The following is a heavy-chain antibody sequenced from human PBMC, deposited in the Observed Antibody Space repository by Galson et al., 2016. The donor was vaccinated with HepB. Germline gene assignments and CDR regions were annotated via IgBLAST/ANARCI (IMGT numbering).Heavy chain of an antibody. V-gene: IGHV4-30-4*01. CDR2: IHPSGSS. CDR1: GDYVDSGLYY. J-gene: IGHJ4*02. CDR3: SRGGDESKIGHC. Sequence: TLSLTCSGTGDYVDSGLYYWSWIRQPPGKGLEWLGSIHPSGSSFYNPSLGSRPTISLDASKNQFSLTLGSVTAADTAVYYCSRGGDESKIGHCWGQGSLVTVSS. D-gene: IGHD3/OR15-3a*01.